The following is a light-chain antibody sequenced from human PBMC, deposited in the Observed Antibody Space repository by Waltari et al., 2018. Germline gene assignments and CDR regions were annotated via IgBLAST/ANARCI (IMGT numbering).Light chain of an antibody. Sequence: EIVLSQTPPFRSLTLKEKVTLTFQGSQSISSSLDWYQQKPDQSPKLLIYYASQSISGVPSRFSGSGSGTDYTLTINSLEAEDAATYYCQQNSSIALTFGGGTKVEIK. CDR2: YAS. CDR1: QSISSS. CDR3: QQNSSIALT. J-gene: IGKJ4*01. V-gene: IGKV6-21*02.